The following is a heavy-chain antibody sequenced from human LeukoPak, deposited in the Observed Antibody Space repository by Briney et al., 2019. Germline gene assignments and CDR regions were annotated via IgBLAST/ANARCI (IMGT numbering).Heavy chain of an antibody. CDR2: ISSSSSYI. Sequence: GGSLRLSCAASGFTFRSYWMSWVRQAPGKGLEWVSSISSSSSYIYYADSVKGRFTISRDNAKNSLYLQMNSLRAEDTAVYYCARLYCSSTSCYPPDAFDIWGQGTMVTVSS. CDR3: ARLYCSSTSCYPPDAFDI. V-gene: IGHV3-21*01. D-gene: IGHD2-2*01. J-gene: IGHJ3*02. CDR1: GFTFRSYW.